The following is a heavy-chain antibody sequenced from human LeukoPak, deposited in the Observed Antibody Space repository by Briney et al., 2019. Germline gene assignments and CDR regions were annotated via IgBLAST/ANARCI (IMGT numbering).Heavy chain of an antibody. CDR1: GFTFSSYS. CDR3: ARVEGYCSGGSCASPHGYYYYGMDV. CDR2: ISSSSSYI. J-gene: IGHJ6*02. Sequence: GGSLRLSCAASGFTFSSYSMNWVRQAPGKGLEWVSSISSSSSYIYYADSVKGRFTISRDNAKNSLYLQMNSLRAEDTAVYYCARVEGYCSGGSCASPHGYYYYGMDVWGQGTTVTVSS. D-gene: IGHD2-15*01. V-gene: IGHV3-21*01.